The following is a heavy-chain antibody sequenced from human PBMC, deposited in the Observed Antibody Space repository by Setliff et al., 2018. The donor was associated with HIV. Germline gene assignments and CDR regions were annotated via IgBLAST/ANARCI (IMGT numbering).Heavy chain of an antibody. V-gene: IGHV1-18*01. D-gene: IGHD6-19*01. CDR1: GYTFTSYG. J-gene: IGHJ5*02. CDR2: ISAYNGNT. Sequence: SVKVSCKASGYTFTSYGISWVRQAPGQGLEWMGWISAYNGNTNYAQQLQGRVTLTTDTSTSTAYMELRSLRSDDTAVYYCARFAVAGTKWSDPWGQGTLVTVSS. CDR3: ARFAVAGTKWSDP.